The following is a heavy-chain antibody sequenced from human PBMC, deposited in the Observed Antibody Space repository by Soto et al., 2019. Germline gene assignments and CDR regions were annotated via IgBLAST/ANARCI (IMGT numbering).Heavy chain of an antibody. D-gene: IGHD5-12*01. CDR1: GYRFSDYY. V-gene: IGHV1-2*02. CDR2: MNPNSGDT. J-gene: IGHJ6*03. CDR3: ARESGGATATLDYYYFYMDV. Sequence: QVQLVQSGAEVKKPGASVTVSCKASGYRFSDYYLHWVRQAPGQGPEWMGWMNPNSGDTKYAQKFKGRVTMTRYTSVRTAFMELNWLKSDDTAVYYCARESGGATATLDYYYFYMDVWGIGTTVTVYS.